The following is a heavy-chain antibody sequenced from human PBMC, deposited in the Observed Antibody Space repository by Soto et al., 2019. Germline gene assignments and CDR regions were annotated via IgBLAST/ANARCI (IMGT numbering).Heavy chain of an antibody. CDR3: ARDSSSGTFDN. V-gene: IGHV1-18*04. J-gene: IGHJ4*02. CDR2: ISTENGNT. D-gene: IGHD3-22*01. Sequence: ASVKVSCKASGYTFINNAITWVRQVPGQGLEWMGWISTENGNTNYAQNLQGRVILTRDRSTNTAYMELRSLRPEDTATYYCARDSSSGTFDNWGQGALVTVSS. CDR1: GYTFINNA.